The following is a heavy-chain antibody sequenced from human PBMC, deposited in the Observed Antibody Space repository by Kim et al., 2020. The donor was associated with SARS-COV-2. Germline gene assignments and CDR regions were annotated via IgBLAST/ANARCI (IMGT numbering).Heavy chain of an antibody. CDR3: ARDRTSTYDVDI. V-gene: IGHV4-31*03. D-gene: IGHD3-22*01. CDR1: GGSISSGGYY. Sequence: SETLSLTCTVSGGSISSGGYYWSWIRQHPGKGLEWIGYTYYSGSTYYNPSLKSRVTISVDTSKNQFSLKLSSVTAADTAVYYCARDRTSTYDVDIWGQGAMVTVSS. J-gene: IGHJ3*02. CDR2: TYYSGST.